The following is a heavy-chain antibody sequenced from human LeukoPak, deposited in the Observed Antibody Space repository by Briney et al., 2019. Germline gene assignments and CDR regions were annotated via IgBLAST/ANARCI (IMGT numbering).Heavy chain of an antibody. V-gene: IGHV3-33*01. J-gene: IGHJ4*02. CDR2: IWFDGSIK. Sequence: PGRSLRLSCAASGFTFSSYGMHWVRQAPGKGLEWVAVIWFDGSIKKYADSVKGRFTISRDNSKNTLFLQMNSLRAEDTAVYYCARDRHPDYWGQGTLVTVSS. CDR1: GFTFSSYG. CDR3: ARDRHPDY.